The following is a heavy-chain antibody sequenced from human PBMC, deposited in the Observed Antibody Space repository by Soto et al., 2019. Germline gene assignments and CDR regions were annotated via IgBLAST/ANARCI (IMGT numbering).Heavy chain of an antibody. CDR1: GFTFSSYA. J-gene: IGHJ6*03. V-gene: IGHV3-23*01. D-gene: IGHD4-4*01. Sequence: GGSLRLSCAASGFTFSSYAMSWVRQAPGKGLEWVSAIIGSGGSTYYADSVKGRFTISRDNSKNTLYLQMNSLRAEDTAVYYCAKDRITTLVGRYYYYMDVWGKGTTVTVSS. CDR2: IIGSGGST. CDR3: AKDRITTLVGRYYYYMDV.